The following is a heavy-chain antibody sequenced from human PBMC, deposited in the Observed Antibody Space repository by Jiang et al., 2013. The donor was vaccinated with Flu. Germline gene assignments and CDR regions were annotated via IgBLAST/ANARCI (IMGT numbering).Heavy chain of an antibody. Sequence: GPGLVKPSETLSLTCTVSGGSITDYYWNWIRQPPGKGLEWIGYVFYSGSTNYSPSLRSRLTISVDRSKNQFSLKLNSVTTADTAVYYCARAQATIAARPFDYWGQGALVTVSS. V-gene: IGHV4-59*01. J-gene: IGHJ4*02. CDR3: ARAQATIAARPFDY. CDR1: GGSITDYY. D-gene: IGHD6-6*01. CDR2: VFYSGST.